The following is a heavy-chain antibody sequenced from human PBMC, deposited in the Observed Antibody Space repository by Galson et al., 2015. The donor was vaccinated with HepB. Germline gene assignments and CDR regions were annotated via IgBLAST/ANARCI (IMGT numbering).Heavy chain of an antibody. CDR1: GFTFSSYA. CDR2: ISGSGGST. CDR3: AKGPGSYDSSGYYYVHPLGGLDWYFDL. V-gene: IGHV3-23*01. J-gene: IGHJ2*01. D-gene: IGHD3-22*01. Sequence: SLRLSCAASGFTFSSYAMSWVRQAPGKGLEWVSAISGSGGSTYYADSVKGRFTISRDNSKNTLYLQMNSLRAEDTAVYYCAKGPGSYDSSGYYYVHPLGGLDWYFDLWGRGTLVTVSS.